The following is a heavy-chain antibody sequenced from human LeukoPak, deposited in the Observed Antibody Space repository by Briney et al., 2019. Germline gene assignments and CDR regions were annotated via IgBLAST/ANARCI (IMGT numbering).Heavy chain of an antibody. D-gene: IGHD2-8*01. Sequence: SGGSLRLSCAASGFTFSDYGMHWVRQAPGKGLEWVAVVSYDGTNEKYADPVKGRFTISRDNSKNTLSLQMNSLRADDTAVYYCAKDWANGDYIDHWGQGTLVTVSS. CDR3: AKDWANGDYIDH. CDR1: GFTFSDYG. J-gene: IGHJ4*02. CDR2: VSYDGTNE. V-gene: IGHV3-30*18.